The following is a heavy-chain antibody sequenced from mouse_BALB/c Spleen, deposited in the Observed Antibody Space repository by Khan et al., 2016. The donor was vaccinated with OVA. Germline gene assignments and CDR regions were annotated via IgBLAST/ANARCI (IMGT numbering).Heavy chain of an antibody. CDR2: ISYSGNT. D-gene: IGHD2-4*01. V-gene: IGHV3-2*02. J-gene: IGHJ3*01. CDR1: GYSITSEFA. Sequence: EVQLQESGPGLVKPSQSLSLTCTVTGYSITSEFAWNWIRQFPGNKLEWMGYISYSGNTRYNPSLKSLISITRHTSRNQFFLQLNSVTTEDTATYYCARKDYYDYDPFPYWGQGTLVTVSA. CDR3: ARKDYYDYDPFPY.